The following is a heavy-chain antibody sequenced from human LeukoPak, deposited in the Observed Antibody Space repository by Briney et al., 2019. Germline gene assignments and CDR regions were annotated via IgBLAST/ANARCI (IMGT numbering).Heavy chain of an antibody. D-gene: IGHD3-22*01. CDR3: ARDTRSYDTSGYYYFDY. CDR2: IYSDGTT. CDR1: GASTTSYY. Sequence: SETLSLTCSVSGASTTSYYWNWIRQAPGKGLEWIGYIYSDGTTSYSPSLRSRVTISIDTSRNQFSLKLSSVTAADAAVYYCARDTRSYDTSGYYYFDYWGQGTLVTVSS. J-gene: IGHJ4*02. V-gene: IGHV4-59*01.